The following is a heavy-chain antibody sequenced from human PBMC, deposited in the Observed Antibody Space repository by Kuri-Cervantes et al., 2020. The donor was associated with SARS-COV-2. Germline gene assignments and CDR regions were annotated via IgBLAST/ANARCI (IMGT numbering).Heavy chain of an antibody. CDR1: GGTFSSYA. CDR2: IIPVFGTV. CDR3: ARAYYYDSSGYYPGDY. Sequence: SVKVSCKASGGTFSSYAISWVRQAPGQGLEWMGGIIPVFGTVNYAQKFQGRVTITADESTSTAYMELSSLRSEDTAVYYCARAYYYDSSGYYPGDYWGQGTLVTVSS. J-gene: IGHJ4*02. D-gene: IGHD3-22*01. V-gene: IGHV1-69*13.